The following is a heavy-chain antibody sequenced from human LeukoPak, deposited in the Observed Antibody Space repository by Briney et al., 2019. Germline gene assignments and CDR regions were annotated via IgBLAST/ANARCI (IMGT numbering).Heavy chain of an antibody. CDR2: TSSSDPGT. Sequence: GGSLRLSCAASGFPLSSYAMSWVRQGPGKGLEWVAATSSSDPGTYHADSVRGRFTISRDNSKNTLYLQMNSLRAEDTAVYYCAKDRYYGSGSYTVRKFLNPWGQGTLVTVSS. D-gene: IGHD3-10*01. CDR1: GFPLSSYA. J-gene: IGHJ5*02. V-gene: IGHV3-23*01. CDR3: AKDRYYGSGSYTVRKFLNP.